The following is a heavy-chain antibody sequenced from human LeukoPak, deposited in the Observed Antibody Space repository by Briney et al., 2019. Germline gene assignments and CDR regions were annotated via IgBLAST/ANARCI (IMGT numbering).Heavy chain of an antibody. CDR1: GFTFSSYA. CDR2: ISYDGSNK. Sequence: GGSLRLSCAASGFTFSSYAMHWVRQAPGKGLERAAVISYDGSNKYYADSVKGRFTISRDNSKNTLYLQMNSLRAEDTAVYYCARVGSYSFDYWGQGTLVTVSS. D-gene: IGHD1-26*01. CDR3: ARVGSYSFDY. V-gene: IGHV3-30-3*01. J-gene: IGHJ4*02.